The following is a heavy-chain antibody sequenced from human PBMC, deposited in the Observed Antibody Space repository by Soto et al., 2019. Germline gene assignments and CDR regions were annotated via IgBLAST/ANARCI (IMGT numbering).Heavy chain of an antibody. Sequence: GASVKVSCKASGYTFTSYGISWVRQAPGQGLEWMGWISAYNGNTNYAQKLQGRVTMTTDTSTSTAYMELRSLRSDDTAVYYCARDSMGVATKTGDHYWGQGTLVTVSS. CDR1: GYTFTSYG. CDR2: ISAYNGNT. J-gene: IGHJ4*02. CDR3: ARDSMGVATKTGDHY. D-gene: IGHD5-12*01. V-gene: IGHV1-18*01.